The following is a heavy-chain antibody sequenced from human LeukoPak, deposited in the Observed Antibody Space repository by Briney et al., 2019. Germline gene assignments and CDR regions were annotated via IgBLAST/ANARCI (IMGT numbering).Heavy chain of an antibody. CDR2: INPNSGGT. Sequence: GASVKVSCKASGYTFTGYYMHWVRQAPGQGLEWMGRINPNSGGTNYAQKFQARVTMTRDTSISTAHMELSRVRSDDRAGCYCGREFSYYDSSGYSDPIDYWGQGTLVTVSS. D-gene: IGHD3-22*01. CDR3: GREFSYYDSSGYSDPIDY. V-gene: IGHV1-2*06. CDR1: GYTFTGYY. J-gene: IGHJ4*02.